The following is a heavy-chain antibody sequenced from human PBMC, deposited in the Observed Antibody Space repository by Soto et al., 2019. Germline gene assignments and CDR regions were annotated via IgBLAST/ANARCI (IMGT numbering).Heavy chain of an antibody. D-gene: IGHD2-2*01. J-gene: IGHJ5*02. CDR2: IYHSGST. CDR3: ARVPDR. CDR1: GGSISSGGYS. Sequence: SETLSLTCAVSGGSISSGGYSWSWIRQPPGKGLEWIGCIYHSGSTYYNPSLKSRVTISVDRSKNQFSLKLSPVTAADTAVYYCARVPDRWGQGTLVTVSS. V-gene: IGHV4-30-2*01.